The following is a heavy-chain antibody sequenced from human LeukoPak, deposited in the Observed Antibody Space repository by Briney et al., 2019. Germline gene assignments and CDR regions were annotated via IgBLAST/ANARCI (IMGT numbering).Heavy chain of an antibody. V-gene: IGHV4-4*07. CDR2: IYTSGST. Sequence: SETLSLTCTVSGGSISSYYWSWIRQPAGKGLEWIGRIYTSGSTNYHPSLKSRVTMSVDTSKNQFSLKLSSVTAVDTAVYYCARDYYDSSGYYSEGYAFDIWGQGTMVTVSS. J-gene: IGHJ3*02. CDR3: ARDYYDSSGYYSEGYAFDI. CDR1: GGSISSYY. D-gene: IGHD3-22*01.